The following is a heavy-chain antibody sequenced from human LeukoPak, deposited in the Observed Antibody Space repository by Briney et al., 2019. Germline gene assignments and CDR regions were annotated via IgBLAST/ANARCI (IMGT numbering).Heavy chain of an antibody. Sequence: PSETLSLTCTVSGGSISSSSYYWGWIRQPPGKGLEWIGSIYYSGSTYYNPSLKSRVTISVDTSKNQFSLKLSSVTAADTAVYYCARAPAVRDGYNARYFDYWGQGTLVTVSS. CDR2: IYYSGST. V-gene: IGHV4-39*01. CDR1: GGSISSSSYY. D-gene: IGHD5-24*01. CDR3: ARAPAVRDGYNARYFDY. J-gene: IGHJ4*02.